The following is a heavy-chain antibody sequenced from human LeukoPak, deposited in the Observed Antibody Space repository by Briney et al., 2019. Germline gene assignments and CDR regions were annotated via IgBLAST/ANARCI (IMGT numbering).Heavy chain of an antibody. CDR2: IYYSGST. Sequence: SETLSLTCTVSGGSISSYYWSWIRQPPGKGLEWIGYIYYSGSTNYNPSLKSRVTISVDTSKNQFSLKLSSVTAADTAVYYCAREYSSSWYQKNSNWFDPWGQGTLVTVSS. CDR1: GGSISSYY. CDR3: AREYSSSWYQKNSNWFDP. J-gene: IGHJ5*02. V-gene: IGHV4-59*01. D-gene: IGHD6-13*01.